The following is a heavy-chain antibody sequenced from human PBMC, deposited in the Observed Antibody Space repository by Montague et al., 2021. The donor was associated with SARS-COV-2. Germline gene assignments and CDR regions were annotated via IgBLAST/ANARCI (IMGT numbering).Heavy chain of an antibody. CDR2: IDWDDDK. D-gene: IGHD6-13*01. Sequence: PALVKPKQTLTLTCTFSGFSLSTSGMCVSWIRQPLGKALEWLARIDWDDDKYYSTSLKTRLTISKDTSKNQVVLTMTNMDPVDTATYYCAREIAAAPDYWGQGTLVTVSS. J-gene: IGHJ4*02. V-gene: IGHV2-70*11. CDR3: AREIAAAPDY. CDR1: GFSLSTSGMC.